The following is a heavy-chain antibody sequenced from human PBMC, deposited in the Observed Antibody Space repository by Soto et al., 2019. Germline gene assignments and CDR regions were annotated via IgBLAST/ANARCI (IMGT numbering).Heavy chain of an antibody. J-gene: IGHJ6*03. D-gene: IGHD3-3*01. Sequence: SETLSLTCTVSGGSISSSSYYWGWIRQPPGKGLEWIGSIYYSGSTYYNPSLKSRVTISVDTSKNQFSLKLSSVTAADTAVYYCARRPPYYDFWSGPQDQYYMDVWGKGTTVTVSS. CDR1: GGSISSSSYY. V-gene: IGHV4-39*01. CDR3: ARRPPYYDFWSGPQDQYYMDV. CDR2: IYYSGST.